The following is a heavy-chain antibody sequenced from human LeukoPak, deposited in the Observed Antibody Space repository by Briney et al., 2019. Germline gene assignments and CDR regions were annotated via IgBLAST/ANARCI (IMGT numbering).Heavy chain of an antibody. V-gene: IGHV4-59*08. Sequence: KPSETLSLTCTVSGGSISSYSCSWIRQPPGKGLEWIGYIYYSGSTNYNPSLKSRGTISVDTSKNQFSLKLNSVTAADTAVYFCARQVVAVAGTGYFDYWGQGTLVTVSS. J-gene: IGHJ4*02. CDR2: IYYSGST. CDR3: ARQVVAVAGTGYFDY. CDR1: GGSISSYS. D-gene: IGHD6-19*01.